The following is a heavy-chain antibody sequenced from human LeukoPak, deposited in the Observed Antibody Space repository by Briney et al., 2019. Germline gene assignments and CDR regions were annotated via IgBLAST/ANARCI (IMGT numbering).Heavy chain of an antibody. V-gene: IGHV3-23*01. D-gene: IGHD3-22*01. CDR2: ISASGGST. CDR3: AKDWDNDGPGGYSSLFDY. CDR1: GFTFRSYA. J-gene: IGHJ4*02. Sequence: GGSLRLSCAASGFTFRSYAMSWVRQAPGKGLEWVSAISASGGSTYYADSVKGRFTISRDNSKNTVYLQMNSLRGDDTAVYYCAKDWDNDGPGGYSSLFDYWGQGTLVTVSS.